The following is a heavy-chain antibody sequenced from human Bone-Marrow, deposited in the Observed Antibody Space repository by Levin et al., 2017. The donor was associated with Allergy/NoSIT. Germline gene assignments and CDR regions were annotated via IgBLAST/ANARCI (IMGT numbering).Heavy chain of an antibody. V-gene: IGHV5-51*01. CDR3: ARHRGYSYGYVASGGYFDL. Sequence: PGESLKISCKGSGYSFTSYWIGWVRQMPGKGLEWMGIIYPGDSDTRYSPSFQGQVTISADKSISTAYLQWSSLKASDTAMYYCARHRGYSYGYVASGGYFDLWGRGTLVTVSS. J-gene: IGHJ2*01. CDR2: IYPGDSDT. D-gene: IGHD5-18*01. CDR1: GYSFTSYW.